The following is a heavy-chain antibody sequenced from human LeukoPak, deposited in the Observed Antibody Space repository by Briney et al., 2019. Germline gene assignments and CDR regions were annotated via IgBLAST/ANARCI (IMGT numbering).Heavy chain of an antibody. J-gene: IGHJ4*02. D-gene: IGHD2/OR15-2a*01. V-gene: IGHV4-39*01. CDR1: GGSISSSTYY. CDR2: IYYSGTT. Sequence: SETLSLTCTVSGGSISSSTYYWGWVRQPPGKGLEWIGSIYYSGTTYYNPSLKSRVTISVDTSKNQFSLKLSSVTAADTAVYYCARQYFLVLSLYYFDYWGQGTLVIVSS. CDR3: ARQYFLVLSLYYFDY.